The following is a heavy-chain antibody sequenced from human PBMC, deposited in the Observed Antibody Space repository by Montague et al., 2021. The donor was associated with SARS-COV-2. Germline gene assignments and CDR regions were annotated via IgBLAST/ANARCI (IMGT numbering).Heavy chain of an antibody. J-gene: IGHJ4*02. V-gene: IGHV4-61*02. CDR2: IYTSGTT. Sequence: TLSLTCTVSGGSISSGSYYWSWIRQPAGKGLEWIGRIYTSGTTDYSFSLKSRVTISVDTSKNQFSLKLTSVTAADTAAYYCARAHSGSWAHLDNWGQGSLVTVSS. CDR3: ARAHSGSWAHLDN. D-gene: IGHD5-12*01. CDR1: GGSISSGSYY.